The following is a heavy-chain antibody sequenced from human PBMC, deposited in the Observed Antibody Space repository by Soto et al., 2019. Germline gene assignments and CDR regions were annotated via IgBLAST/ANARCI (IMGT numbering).Heavy chain of an antibody. CDR3: AGGYDYGDPGGLWDY. CDR1: GYTFTSYG. J-gene: IGHJ4*02. Sequence: QVQLVQSGAEVKKPGASVKVSCKASGYTFTSYGISWVRQAPGQGLEWMGWISAYNGNTNYAQKLQGRVTMTTDTSTRTAYMELRSLRSDDTAVYYCAGGYDYGDPGGLWDYWGQGTLVTVSS. CDR2: ISAYNGNT. V-gene: IGHV1-18*04. D-gene: IGHD4-17*01.